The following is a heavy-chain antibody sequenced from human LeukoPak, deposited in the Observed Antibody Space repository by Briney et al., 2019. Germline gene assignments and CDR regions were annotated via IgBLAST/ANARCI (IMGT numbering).Heavy chain of an antibody. J-gene: IGHJ4*02. D-gene: IGHD1-14*01. CDR3: ARNPDSDHFDH. Sequence: SETLPLTCAVYGESFSDYYWSWIRQPPGKGLEWIGEIPHSGSTNYNPSLKSRVTMSLDTSKNQFSLNLTSVTAADTAVYYCARNPDSDHFDHWGRGTLVTVSS. CDR2: IPHSGST. CDR1: GESFSDYY. V-gene: IGHV4-34*01.